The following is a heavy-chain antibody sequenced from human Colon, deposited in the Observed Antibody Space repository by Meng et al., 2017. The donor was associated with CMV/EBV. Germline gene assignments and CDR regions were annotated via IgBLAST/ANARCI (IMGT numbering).Heavy chain of an antibody. V-gene: IGHV4-31*02. J-gene: IGHJ5*02. Sequence: SNVSFSIGGYYWSWLRQHPGLGLEWIGYAHYTGSTYYNPSLQSRVSISIDMSKNQFSLNLRSVTAADAAVYYCARGFGAASLSWFDPWGQGTLVTVSS. CDR3: ARGFGAASLSWFDP. CDR1: NVSFSIGGYY. D-gene: IGHD3-16*01. CDR2: AHYTGST.